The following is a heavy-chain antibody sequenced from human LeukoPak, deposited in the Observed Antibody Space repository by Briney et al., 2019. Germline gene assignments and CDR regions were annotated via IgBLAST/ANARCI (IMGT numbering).Heavy chain of an antibody. CDR2: INAYNGDT. J-gene: IGHJ5*02. Sequence: ASVKVSCKASGYTFNTYGISWVRQAPGQGLEWMGWINAYNGDTNHAQKFQGRVTMTTDTSTTTAYMELGSLRSDDTAIYYCARDGSGHWFDPWGQGTLVTVSS. CDR3: ARDGSGHWFDP. CDR1: GYTFNTYG. V-gene: IGHV1-18*04. D-gene: IGHD6-25*01.